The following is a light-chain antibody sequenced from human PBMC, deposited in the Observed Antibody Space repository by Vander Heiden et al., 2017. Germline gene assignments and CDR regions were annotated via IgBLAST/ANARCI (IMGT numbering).Light chain of an antibody. CDR3: AAWDDSLSGQGV. J-gene: IGLJ2*01. Sequence: QSVLTQPPSASGTPGQRVTISCSGSSSNIGSNYVYWYQQLPGTAPKPLIYSNNQRPSGVPDRFSGSKSGTSASLAISGLRSEDEADYYCAAWDDSLSGQGVFGGGTKLTVL. CDR2: SNN. CDR1: SSNIGSNY. V-gene: IGLV1-47*02.